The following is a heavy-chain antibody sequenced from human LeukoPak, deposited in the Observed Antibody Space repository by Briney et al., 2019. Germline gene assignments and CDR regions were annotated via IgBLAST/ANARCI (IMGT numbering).Heavy chain of an antibody. D-gene: IGHD1/OR15-1a*01. Sequence: ASVKVSCKASGYTFTSYDINWVRQATGQGLEWMGWMNPNSGNTGYAQKFQGRVTMTRNTSISTAYMELSSLRCEDTAVYYCARGWNNYEGGAFDIWGQGTMVTVSS. J-gene: IGHJ3*02. CDR1: GYTFTSYD. V-gene: IGHV1-8*01. CDR3: ARGWNNYEGGAFDI. CDR2: MNPNSGNT.